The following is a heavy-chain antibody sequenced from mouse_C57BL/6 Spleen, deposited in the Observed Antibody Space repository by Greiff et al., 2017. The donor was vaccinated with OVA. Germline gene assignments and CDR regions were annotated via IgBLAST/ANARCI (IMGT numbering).Heavy chain of an antibody. V-gene: IGHV1-55*01. CDR1: GYTFTSYW. CDR3: ARRLPGYYAMDY. Sequence: QVQLQQPGAELVKPGASVKMSCKASGYTFTSYWITWVKQRPGQGLEWIGDIYPGSGSTNYNEKFKSKAILTVDTSSSTAYMQLSSLTSEDSAVYYCARRLPGYYAMDYWGQGTSVTVSS. CDR2: IYPGSGST. D-gene: IGHD5-5*01. J-gene: IGHJ4*01.